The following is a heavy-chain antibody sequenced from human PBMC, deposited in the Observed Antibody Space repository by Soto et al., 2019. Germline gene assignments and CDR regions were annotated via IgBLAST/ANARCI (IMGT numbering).Heavy chain of an antibody. J-gene: IGHJ4*02. CDR1: GFTFSSYA. CDR3: AKIPPGYSYGYFYFDY. V-gene: IGHV3-23*01. Sequence: GGSLRLSCAASGFTFSSYAMSWVRQAPGKGLEWVSAISGSGGSTYYADSVKGRFTISRDNSKNTLYLQMNSLRAEDTAVYYCAKIPPGYSYGYFYFDYWGRGTLVTVSS. CDR2: ISGSGGST. D-gene: IGHD5-18*01.